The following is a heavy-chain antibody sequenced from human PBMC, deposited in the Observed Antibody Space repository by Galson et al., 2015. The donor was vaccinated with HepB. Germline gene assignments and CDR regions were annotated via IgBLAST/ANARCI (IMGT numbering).Heavy chain of an antibody. J-gene: IGHJ3*02. Sequence: SVKVSCKASGGTFSSYAISWVRQAPGQGLEWMGGIIPIFGTANYAQKFQGRVTITADESTSTAYMELSSLRSEDTAVYYCARDKISYDVWSTEGDAFDIWGQGAMVTVSS. CDR3: ARDKISYDVWSTEGDAFDI. D-gene: IGHD3-3*01. CDR1: GGTFSSYA. V-gene: IGHV1-69*13. CDR2: IIPIFGTA.